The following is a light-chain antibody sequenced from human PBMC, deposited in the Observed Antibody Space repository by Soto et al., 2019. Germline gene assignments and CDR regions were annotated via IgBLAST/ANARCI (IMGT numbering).Light chain of an antibody. CDR2: DAS. Sequence: EIVLTQSPGTLSLSPGERATLSCRASQSVSSSYLAWHQQTPDQAPRLLIYDASRRDTATPDRFSGSGSGTDFTLTISRLEPEEFAVYYCQQYGSSPRTFGQGTKVEIK. CDR3: QQYGSSPRT. CDR1: QSVSSSY. V-gene: IGKV3-20*01. J-gene: IGKJ1*01.